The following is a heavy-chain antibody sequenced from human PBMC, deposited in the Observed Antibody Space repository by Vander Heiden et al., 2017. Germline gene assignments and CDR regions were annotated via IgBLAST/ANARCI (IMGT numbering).Heavy chain of an antibody. CDR2: ISHTGGT. V-gene: IGHV4-34*01. Sequence: QVQLQQWGAGLLKPSETLSLTCAVETGSFSRYYWNWIRQAPGQGLEWIGEISHTGGTNYNPSLKTRVTISADTSKNQFSLRLSSVTAADTGVYYCARDYFGSGPFYYYGLDIWGPGTTVTVS. CDR3: ARDYFGSGPFYYYGLDI. J-gene: IGHJ6*02. D-gene: IGHD3-10*01. CDR1: TGSFSRYY.